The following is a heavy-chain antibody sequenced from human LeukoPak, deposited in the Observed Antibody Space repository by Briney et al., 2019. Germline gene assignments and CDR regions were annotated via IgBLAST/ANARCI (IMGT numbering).Heavy chain of an antibody. CDR2: ISRLAGST. V-gene: IGHV3-23*01. CDR3: AKDVRDYYGTGTLNFDS. J-gene: IGHJ4*02. Sequence: GGSLKLSCAASGFTFSDYPMSWVRQAPGKGLEWVSAISRLAGSTAYADSVNGRFTISRDNSQNTLFLQMNSLRVDDTAMYYCAKDVRDYYGTGTLNFDSWGQGTLVSVSS. CDR1: GFTFSDYP. D-gene: IGHD3-10*01.